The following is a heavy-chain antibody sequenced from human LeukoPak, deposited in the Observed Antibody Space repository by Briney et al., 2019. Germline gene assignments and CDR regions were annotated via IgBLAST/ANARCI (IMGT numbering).Heavy chain of an antibody. CDR3: AKAQTAPFDY. CDR2: INSDGSIT. Sequence: GGSLRLSCAASGFTFTTYWMHWVRQAPGKGLVWVSHINSDGSITSYADSVKGRFTISRDNAKNTLYLQMNSLRDEDTAVYYCAKAQTAPFDYWGQGTLVTVSS. J-gene: IGHJ4*02. CDR1: GFTFTTYW. V-gene: IGHV3-74*01. D-gene: IGHD5-18*01.